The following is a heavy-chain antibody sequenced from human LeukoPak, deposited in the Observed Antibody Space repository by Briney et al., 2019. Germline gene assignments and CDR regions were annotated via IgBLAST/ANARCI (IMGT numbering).Heavy chain of an antibody. CDR3: AGTLGY. V-gene: IGHV3-7*01. CDR1: GCSLRCHL. CDR2: IKQDGSEK. J-gene: IGHJ4*02. Sequence: PGGSLPLSCLCTGCSLRCHLFSWLGQAAGKGLEWVANIKQDGSEKYYVDSVKGRFTISRDNAKNSLYLQMDSLIAEDTAVYYCAGTLGYWGQGTLVTVSS. D-gene: IGHD1-26*01.